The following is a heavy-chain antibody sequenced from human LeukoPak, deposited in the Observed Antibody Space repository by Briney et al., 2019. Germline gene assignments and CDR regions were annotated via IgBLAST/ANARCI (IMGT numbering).Heavy chain of an antibody. D-gene: IGHD6-19*01. Sequence: GGSLRLSCAASGFTFSNAWMSWVRQAPGKGLEWVGRIKSKTDGGTTDYAAPVKGRFTISRDDSKNTLYLQMNSLKTEDTAVYYCTTDATLSYSSGWYLFDYWGQGTLVTVSS. CDR2: IKSKTDGGTT. CDR3: TTDATLSYSSGWYLFDY. J-gene: IGHJ4*02. V-gene: IGHV3-15*01. CDR1: GFTFSNAW.